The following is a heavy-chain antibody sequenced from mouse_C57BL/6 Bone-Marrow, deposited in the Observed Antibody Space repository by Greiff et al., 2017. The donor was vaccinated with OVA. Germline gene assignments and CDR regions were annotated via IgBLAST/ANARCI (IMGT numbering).Heavy chain of an antibody. V-gene: IGHV5-12*01. CDR1: GFTFSDYY. J-gene: IGHJ1*03. CDR3: ARPPYYGSSYWYFDV. Sequence: DVKLVESGGGLVQPGGSLKLSCAASGFTFSDYYMYWVRQTPEKRLEWVAYISNGGGSTYYPDTVKGRFTISRDNAKNTLYLQMSRLKSEDTAMYYCARPPYYGSSYWYFDVWGTGTTVTVSS. D-gene: IGHD1-1*01. CDR2: ISNGGGST.